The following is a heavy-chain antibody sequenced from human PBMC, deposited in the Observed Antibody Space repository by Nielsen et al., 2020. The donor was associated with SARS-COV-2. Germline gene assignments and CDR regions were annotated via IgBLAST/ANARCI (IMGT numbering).Heavy chain of an antibody. J-gene: IGHJ4*02. V-gene: IGHV4-34*01. CDR3: ARGRRAVVVPAATRAVAGNKVDY. Sequence: WIRQPPGKGLEWIGEINHSGSTNYNPSLKSRVTISVDTSKNQFSLKLSSVTAADTAVYYCARGRRAVVVPAATRAVAGNKVDYWGQGTLVTVSS. D-gene: IGHD2-2*01. CDR2: INHSGST.